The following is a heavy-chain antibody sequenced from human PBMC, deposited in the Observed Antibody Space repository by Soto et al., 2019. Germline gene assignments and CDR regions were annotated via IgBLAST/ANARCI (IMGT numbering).Heavy chain of an antibody. CDR3: AKDIGVRITIFGVVTPYGMDV. CDR1: GFTFSSYG. D-gene: IGHD3-3*01. Sequence: GGSLRLSCAASGFTFSSYGMHWVRQAPGKGLEWVAVIWYDGSNKYYADSVKGRFTISRDNSKNTLYLQMNSLRTEDTALYYCAKDIGVRITIFGVVTPYGMDVWGQGTTVTVSS. J-gene: IGHJ6*02. CDR2: IWYDGSNK. V-gene: IGHV3-30*02.